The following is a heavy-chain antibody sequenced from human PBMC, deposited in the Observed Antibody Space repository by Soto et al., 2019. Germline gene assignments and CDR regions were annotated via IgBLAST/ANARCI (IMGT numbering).Heavy chain of an antibody. CDR2: IWYDGSNK. CDR3: ASERMYYYDSSGYYSPDAFDI. J-gene: IGHJ3*02. Sequence: PGGSLRLSCAASGFTFSSYGMHWVRQAPGKGLEWVAVIWYDGSNKYYADSVKGRFTISRDNSKNTLYLQMNSLRAEDTAVYYCASERMYYYDSSGYYSPDAFDIWGQGTMVTVSS. CDR1: GFTFSSYG. V-gene: IGHV3-33*01. D-gene: IGHD3-22*01.